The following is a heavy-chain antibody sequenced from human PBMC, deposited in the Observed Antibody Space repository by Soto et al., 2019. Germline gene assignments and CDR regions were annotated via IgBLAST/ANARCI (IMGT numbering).Heavy chain of an antibody. J-gene: IGHJ4*02. CDR3: VVAAQPYYFDY. CDR1: GYTFTSYG. CDR2: ISAYNGNT. Sequence: QVQLVQSGAEVKKPGASVKVSCKASGYTFTSYGISWVRQAPGQGLEWMGRISAYNGNTNYAQKLQGRVTMTTDTSTSTGYMELRSLRSDDTAVYYCVVAAQPYYFDYWGQGTLVTVSS. V-gene: IGHV1-18*01. D-gene: IGHD2-15*01.